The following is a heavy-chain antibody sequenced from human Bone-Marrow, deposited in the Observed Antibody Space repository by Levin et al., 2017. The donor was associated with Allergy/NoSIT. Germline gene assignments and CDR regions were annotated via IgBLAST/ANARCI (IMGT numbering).Heavy chain of an antibody. CDR3: ATPGGYCSSTSPEGGLGMDV. CDR1: GGTFSSYA. CDR2: IIPIFGTA. V-gene: IGHV1-69*13. J-gene: IGHJ6*02. Sequence: SVKVSCKASGGTFSSYAISWVRQAPGQGLEWMGGIIPIFGTANYAQKFQGRVTITADESTSTAYMELSSLRSEDTAVYYCATPGGYCSSTSPEGGLGMDVWGQGTTVTVSS. D-gene: IGHD2-2*01.